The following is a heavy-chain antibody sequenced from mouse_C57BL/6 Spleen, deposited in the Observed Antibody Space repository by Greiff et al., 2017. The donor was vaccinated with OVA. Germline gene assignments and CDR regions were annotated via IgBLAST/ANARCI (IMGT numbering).Heavy chain of an antibody. J-gene: IGHJ4*01. CDR1: GYSFTDYN. D-gene: IGHD3-1*01. CDR2: INPNYGTT. Sequence: VQLKESGPELVKPGASVKISCKASGYSFTDYNMNWVKQSNGKSLEWIGVINPNYGTTSYNQKFKGKATLTVDQSSSTAYMQLNSLTSEYSAVYYCARGTAQATLYAMDYWGQGTSVTVSS. CDR3: ARGTAQATLYAMDY. V-gene: IGHV1-39*01.